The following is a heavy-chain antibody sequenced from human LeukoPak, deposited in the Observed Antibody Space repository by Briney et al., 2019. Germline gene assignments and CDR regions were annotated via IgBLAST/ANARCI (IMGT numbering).Heavy chain of an antibody. CDR1: GFTFSDYY. D-gene: IGHD6-25*01. V-gene: IGHV3-11*04. CDR3: ARSGSPGSVDY. J-gene: IGHJ4*02. Sequence: PGGSLRLSCAASGFTFSDYYMSWIRQAPGKGLEWVSYISSSGSTIYYADSVKGRFTISRDNAKNSLYLILNSLRDEDTAVYYCARSGSPGSVDYWGKGTPVTVSS. CDR2: ISSSGSTI.